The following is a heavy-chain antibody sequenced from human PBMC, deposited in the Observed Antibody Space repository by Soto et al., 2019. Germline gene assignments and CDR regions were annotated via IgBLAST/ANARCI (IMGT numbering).Heavy chain of an antibody. CDR3: ARGPREYYFDY. Sequence: QVQLVESGGGVVQPGRSLRLSCAASGFTFSSYGMHWVRQAPGKGLEWVAVIWYDGSNKYYADSVKGRFTISRDNSKNTLYLQMNSLRAEDTAVYYCARGPREYYFDYWSQGTLVTVSS. V-gene: IGHV3-33*01. D-gene: IGHD3-10*01. CDR1: GFTFSSYG. CDR2: IWYDGSNK. J-gene: IGHJ4*02.